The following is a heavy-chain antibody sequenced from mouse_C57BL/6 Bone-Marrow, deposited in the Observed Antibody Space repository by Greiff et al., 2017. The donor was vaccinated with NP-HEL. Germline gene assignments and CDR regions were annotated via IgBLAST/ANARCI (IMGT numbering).Heavy chain of an antibody. J-gene: IGHJ2*01. CDR3: ARERLTTVVATDY. CDR1: GYTFTDYY. CDR2: INPYNGGT. Sequence: DVQLQESGPVLVKPGASVKMSCKASGYTFTDYYMNWVKQSHGKSLEWIGVINPYNGGTSYNQKFKGKATLTVDKSSSTAYMELNSLTSEDSAVYYCARERLTTVVATDYWGQGTTLTVSS. D-gene: IGHD1-1*01. V-gene: IGHV1-19*01.